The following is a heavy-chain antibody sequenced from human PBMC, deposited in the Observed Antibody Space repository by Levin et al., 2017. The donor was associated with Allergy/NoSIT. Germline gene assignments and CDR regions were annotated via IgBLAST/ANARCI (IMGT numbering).Heavy chain of an antibody. D-gene: IGHD1-1*01. CDR3: ARRGRMQRRWFDP. Sequence: SETLSLTCIVSGGSISSGDYYWTWIRQPAGKGLEWIGHSSISGGTNYNPSLKSRLTIVVDTSKSQFSLKLDSVTAADTAMYFCARRGRMQRRWFDPWGQGTQVTVSS. CDR2: SSISGGT. V-gene: IGHV4-61*09. CDR1: GGSISSGDYY. J-gene: IGHJ5*02.